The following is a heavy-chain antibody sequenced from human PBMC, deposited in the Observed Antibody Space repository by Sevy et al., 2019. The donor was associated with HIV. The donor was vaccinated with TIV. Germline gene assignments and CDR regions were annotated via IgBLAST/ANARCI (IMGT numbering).Heavy chain of an antibody. Sequence: GGSLRLSCAASDFTFSSAAMDWVRQAPGKGLEWVTVISYDGNTKYYADSVKGRFTISRDNSKNIVYLQMNSLREEDTAVYYGARGGGRGTTWCGGWYDVFDYWGPGTLVTVSS. CDR1: DFTFSSAA. J-gene: IGHJ4*02. D-gene: IGHD6-19*01. CDR3: ARGGGRGTTWCGGWYDVFDY. V-gene: IGHV3-30*04. CDR2: ISYDGNTK.